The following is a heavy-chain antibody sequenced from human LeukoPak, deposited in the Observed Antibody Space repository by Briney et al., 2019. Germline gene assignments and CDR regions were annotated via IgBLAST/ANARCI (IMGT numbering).Heavy chain of an antibody. CDR1: GFTFSAYG. J-gene: IGHJ4*02. D-gene: IGHD4-17*01. CDR2: VRYDGNDK. V-gene: IGHV3-30*02. CDR3: ASHEEGDSYGDYWGHY. Sequence: GGSLRLSCAASGFTFSAYGMQWVRQAPGKGLEWVAFVRYDGNDKYYADSVKGRFTISRDNSKNTLYLQMNSLRAEDTAVYYCASHEEGDSYGDYWGHYWGQGTLVTVSS.